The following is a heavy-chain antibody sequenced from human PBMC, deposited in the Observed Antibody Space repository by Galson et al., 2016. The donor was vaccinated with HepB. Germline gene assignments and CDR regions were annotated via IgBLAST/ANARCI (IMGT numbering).Heavy chain of an antibody. Sequence: SLRLSCAASGFTFSGSPIRWVRQASGKGLEWVGRIRPKVYTYETAYAASVKGRFTLSRDDSKHTAYLQMNSLKTEDTAVYYCARQVDGQQLVHWGQGTLVTVSS. CDR3: ARQVDGQQLVH. CDR2: IRPKVYTYET. J-gene: IGHJ4*02. V-gene: IGHV3-73*01. D-gene: IGHD6-13*01. CDR1: GFTFSGSP.